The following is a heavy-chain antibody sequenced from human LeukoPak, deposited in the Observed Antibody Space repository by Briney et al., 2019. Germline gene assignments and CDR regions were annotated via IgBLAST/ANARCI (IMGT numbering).Heavy chain of an antibody. V-gene: IGHV4-59*01. CDR1: GGSISSYY. Sequence: SETLSLTCTVSGGSISSYYWSWIRQPPGKGLEWIGYIYYSGSTNYNPSLKSRVTISVDTSKNQFSLKLSSVIAADTAVYYCARETRGYSYGYEDYWGQGTLVTVSS. D-gene: IGHD5-18*01. J-gene: IGHJ4*02. CDR3: ARETRGYSYGYEDY. CDR2: IYYSGST.